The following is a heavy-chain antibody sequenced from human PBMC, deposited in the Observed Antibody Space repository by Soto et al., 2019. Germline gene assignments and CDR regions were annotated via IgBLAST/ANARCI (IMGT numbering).Heavy chain of an antibody. D-gene: IGHD3-10*01. CDR2: ISGSGGSA. Sequence: PGGSLRLSCAASGFTYSNYALSWVRQAPGKGLEWVSSISGSGGSAYYADSVKGRFTISRDNSKSTLYLQMNSLRAEDTAVYYCAKSLRGDLWFGELPEWGQGTLVTVSS. J-gene: IGHJ4*02. CDR1: GFTYSNYA. V-gene: IGHV3-23*01. CDR3: AKSLRGDLWFGELPE.